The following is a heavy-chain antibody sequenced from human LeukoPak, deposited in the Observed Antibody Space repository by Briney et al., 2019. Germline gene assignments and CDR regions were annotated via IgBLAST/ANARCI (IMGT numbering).Heavy chain of an antibody. CDR1: GYTFTSYG. CDR2: ISGENGNT. Sequence: AASLKVSCKASGYTFTSYGISWVRQAPGQGLEWMGWISGENGNTNYAQNLQGRLALTIDTSTRTAYVDLGSLRSDDTAVYYCAKAARPGYYYYGMDVWGQGTTVTVPS. CDR3: AKAARPGYYYYGMDV. D-gene: IGHD6-6*01. V-gene: IGHV1-18*01. J-gene: IGHJ6*02.